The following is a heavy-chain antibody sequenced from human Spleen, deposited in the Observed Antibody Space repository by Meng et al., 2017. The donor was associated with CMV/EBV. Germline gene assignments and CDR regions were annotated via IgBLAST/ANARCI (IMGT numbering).Heavy chain of an antibody. D-gene: IGHD3-10*01. Sequence: GKAAGYRVSGYHMHRVRQAPGQGLEWMGWISPHGGGTKYSQRFQGRVTMTTDTSISTAYMELTRLRSDDTAIYYCARPYYGSGSFEHWGQGTLVTVSS. J-gene: IGHJ4*02. CDR3: ARPYYGSGSFEH. V-gene: IGHV1-2*02. CDR1: GYRVSGYH. CDR2: ISPHGGGT.